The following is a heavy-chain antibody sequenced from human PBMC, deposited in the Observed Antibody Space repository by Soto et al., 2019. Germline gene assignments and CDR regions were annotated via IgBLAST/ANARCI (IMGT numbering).Heavy chain of an antibody. Sequence: GASVKVSCKASGYTFTSYGISWVRQAPGQGPEWMGWISAYNGNTNYAQKLQGRVTMTTDTSTSTAYMELRSLRSDDTAVYYCARDRSSGWSLAYYYYGMDVWGQGTTVTVSS. CDR2: ISAYNGNT. J-gene: IGHJ6*02. CDR1: GYTFTSYG. CDR3: ARDRSSGWSLAYYYYGMDV. V-gene: IGHV1-18*01. D-gene: IGHD6-19*01.